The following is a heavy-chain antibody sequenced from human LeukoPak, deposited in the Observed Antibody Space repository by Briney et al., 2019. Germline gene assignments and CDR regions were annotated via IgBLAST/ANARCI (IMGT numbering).Heavy chain of an antibody. V-gene: IGHV4-59*08. CDR3: ARLGSSGWYKRDGMDV. Sequence: SETLSLTCTVSGGSISSYYWSWIWQPPGKGLEWIGYIYYSGSTNYNPSLKSRVTISVDTSKNQFSLKLSSVTAADTAVYYCARLGSSGWYKRDGMDVWGQGTTVTVSS. CDR2: IYYSGST. CDR1: GGSISSYY. J-gene: IGHJ6*02. D-gene: IGHD6-19*01.